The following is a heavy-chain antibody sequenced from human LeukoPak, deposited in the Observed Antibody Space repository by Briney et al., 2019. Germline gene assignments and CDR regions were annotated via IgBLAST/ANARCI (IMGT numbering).Heavy chain of an antibody. V-gene: IGHV3-30*04. CDR3: ARDRVSWLVRVRYYYFDY. CDR2: ISYDGSNK. J-gene: IGHJ4*02. Sequence: GRSLRLSCAASGFTFSSYAMHWVRQAPGKGLEWVAVISYDGSNKYYADSVEGRFTISRDNSKNTLYLQMNSLRAEDTAVYYCARDRVSWLVRVRYYYFDYWGQGTLVTVSS. CDR1: GFTFSSYA. D-gene: IGHD6-19*01.